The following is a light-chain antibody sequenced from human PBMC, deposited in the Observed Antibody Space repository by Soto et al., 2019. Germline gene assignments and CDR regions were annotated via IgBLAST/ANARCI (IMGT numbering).Light chain of an antibody. Sequence: HSVLTHPSSGAGAPGQRITICCTGSSSNIGAGYDVHGYQRLPGTAPKLLIYDNTSRPSGVPDRFSGSKSGTSASLAITRLQAADEADYSCQSYDSSLSGSYVFGTGNKVTV. V-gene: IGLV1-40*01. CDR1: SSNIGAGYD. CDR3: QSYDSSLSGSYV. CDR2: DNT. J-gene: IGLJ1*01.